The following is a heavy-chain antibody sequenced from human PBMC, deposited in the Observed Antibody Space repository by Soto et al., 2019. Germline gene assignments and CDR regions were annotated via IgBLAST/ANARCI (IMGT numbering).Heavy chain of an antibody. D-gene: IGHD2-2*01. V-gene: IGHV5-51*01. CDR2: IYPSDSAP. CDR1: GYTFTHYW. CDR3: ARGSLKGGNPSAEFDP. Sequence: EVQLVQSGAEVKKPGESLKISCKGSGYTFTHYWIGWVRQVPGKGMEWLGVIYPSDSAPRYNPSFQGQVAMSADPSINTAYLQWSSLKASDTAMCFCARGSLKGGNPSAEFDPWGQGTQVTVSS. J-gene: IGHJ5*02.